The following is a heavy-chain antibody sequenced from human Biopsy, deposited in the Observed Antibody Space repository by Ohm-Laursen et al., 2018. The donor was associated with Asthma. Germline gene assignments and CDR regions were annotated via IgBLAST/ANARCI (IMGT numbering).Heavy chain of an antibody. D-gene: IGHD2/OR15-2a*01. CDR2: ISGSSIII. V-gene: IGHV3-23*01. J-gene: IGHJ5*02. CDR3: ARDESFSMASGSWFDP. Sequence: GSLRLSCAASGFNFGNYAMAWVRQAPGKELEWVSTISGSSIIIHYGGSVKGRFTISRDNSKNTMYLVMNSLRPEDTAVYYCARDESFSMASGSWFDPWGQGTLVTVSS. CDR1: GFNFGNYA.